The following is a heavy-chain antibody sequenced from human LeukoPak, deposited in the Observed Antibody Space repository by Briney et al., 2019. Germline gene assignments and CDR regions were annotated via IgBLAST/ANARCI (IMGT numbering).Heavy chain of an antibody. Sequence: GGSLRLSCAASGFTFSSYWMSWVRQAPGKGLEWVANIKQDGSEKYYVDSVKGRFTISRDNAKNSLYPQMNSLRAEDTAVYYCARGDFPYCGGDCSSLGYWGQGTLVTVSS. CDR1: GFTFSSYW. V-gene: IGHV3-7*01. J-gene: IGHJ4*02. D-gene: IGHD2-21*01. CDR3: ARGDFPYCGGDCSSLGY. CDR2: IKQDGSEK.